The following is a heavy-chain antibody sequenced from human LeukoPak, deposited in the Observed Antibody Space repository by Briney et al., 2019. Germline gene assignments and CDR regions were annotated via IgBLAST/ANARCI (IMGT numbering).Heavy chain of an antibody. Sequence: PGGSLRLSCVASGFTFSSYGMHWVRQAPGKGLEWVTFIRYDGSYKHYADSVKGRFTISGDNSKNTLFLHMNSLRLEDTAVYYCAQDYYDTSGPLNWGQGTLVTVSS. CDR3: AQDYYDTSGPLN. V-gene: IGHV3-30*02. J-gene: IGHJ4*02. CDR1: GFTFSSYG. D-gene: IGHD3-22*01. CDR2: IRYDGSYK.